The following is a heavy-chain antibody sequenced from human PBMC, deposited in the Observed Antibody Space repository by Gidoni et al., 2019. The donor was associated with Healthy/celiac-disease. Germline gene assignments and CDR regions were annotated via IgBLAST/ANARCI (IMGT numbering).Heavy chain of an antibody. V-gene: IGHV3-23*01. J-gene: IGHJ4*02. CDR2: ISGSGGST. Sequence: EVQLLESGGGLVQPGGSLRLSCAASGFTFSSYAMSWVRQAPGKGLEWVSAISGSGGSTYYADSVKGRFTISRDNSKNTLYLKMNSLRAEDTAVYYCATAEDYYGSGTGWGQGTLVTVSS. D-gene: IGHD3-10*01. CDR1: GFTFSSYA. CDR3: ATAEDYYGSGTG.